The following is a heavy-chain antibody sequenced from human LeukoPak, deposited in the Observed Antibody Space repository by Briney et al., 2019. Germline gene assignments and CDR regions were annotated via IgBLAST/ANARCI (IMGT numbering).Heavy chain of an antibody. CDR1: GFTFGPYT. Sequence: GGSLRLSCAASGFTFGPYTMSWVRQAPGKGLEWVSVIYGGGSTYYADSVKGRFTISRDTSKNTVNLEMNSLRAEDTAVYYCASWPGAWYGEDSWGQGTLVTVSS. D-gene: IGHD3-10*01. CDR2: IYGGGST. J-gene: IGHJ4*02. CDR3: ASWPGAWYGEDS. V-gene: IGHV3-53*01.